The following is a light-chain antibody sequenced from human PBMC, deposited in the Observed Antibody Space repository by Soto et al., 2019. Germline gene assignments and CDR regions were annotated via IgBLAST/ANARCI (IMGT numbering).Light chain of an antibody. Sequence: QSVLTQPASVSGSPGQSITISCAGTSSEVGGYNFVSWYQQLPGKAPQLVIYDVTHRPSGVSDRFSGSRSGNTASLTISGLQAEDEADYYCTSFTSGSTPYVLGTGTKVTVL. CDR1: SSEVGGYNF. V-gene: IGLV2-14*03. J-gene: IGLJ1*01. CDR3: TSFTSGSTPYV. CDR2: DVT.